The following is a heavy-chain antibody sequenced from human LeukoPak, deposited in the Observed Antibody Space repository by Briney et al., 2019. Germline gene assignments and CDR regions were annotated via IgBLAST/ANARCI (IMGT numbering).Heavy chain of an antibody. V-gene: IGHV4-34*01. CDR1: GGSFSVYY. CDR3: ARFGYGSGSYYNWFDP. CDR2: NNHRGST. D-gene: IGHD3-10*01. J-gene: IGHJ5*02. Sequence: SETLSLTCAVYGGSFSVYYWTWIRQPPGKGLERIGENNHRGSTNHNPSLKSRVTISVDTSKNQFSLKLSSVTAADTAVYYCARFGYGSGSYYNWFDPWGQGTLVTVSS.